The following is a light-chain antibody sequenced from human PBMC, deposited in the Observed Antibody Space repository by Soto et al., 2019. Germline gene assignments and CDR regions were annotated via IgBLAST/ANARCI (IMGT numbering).Light chain of an antibody. CDR3: QQSYSTPWT. CDR1: DSLSTY. CDR2: DAS. J-gene: IGKJ1*01. Sequence: DIQMTHSPSSLSASLGDRVTITCRASDSLSTYLNLYQQKPGKAPKPLIYDASSLQSGVPSRFSGSGSGTDFTLTVSSLQPEDFAIYFCQQSYSTPWTFGHGTKVDIK. V-gene: IGKV1-39*01.